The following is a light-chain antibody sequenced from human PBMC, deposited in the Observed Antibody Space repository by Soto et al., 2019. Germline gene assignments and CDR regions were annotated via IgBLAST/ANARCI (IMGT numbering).Light chain of an antibody. CDR3: CSYAGSSTYV. CDR1: SSDVGSYNV. J-gene: IGLJ1*01. Sequence: QSAPTQPASVSGSPGQAITISCTGSSSDVGSYNVVCWHQQQPGKPPQLMIYEGRKRPAGASNRFSGSKCGNTASLTISGLQAEDEADYCGCSYAGSSTYVFGTGTKFTVL. CDR2: EGR. V-gene: IGLV2-23*01.